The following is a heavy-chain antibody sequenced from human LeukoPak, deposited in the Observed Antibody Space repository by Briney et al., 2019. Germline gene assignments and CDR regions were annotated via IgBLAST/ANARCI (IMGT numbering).Heavy chain of an antibody. CDR1: GGSISSYY. D-gene: IGHD6-13*01. CDR3: ARATSSSWHYYYYYYMDV. V-gene: IGHV4-4*07. J-gene: IGHJ6*03. Sequence: PSETLSLTCTVSGGSISSYYWSWIRQPAGKGPEWIGRIYTSGSTNYNPSLKSRVTMSVDTSKNQLSLKLSSVTAADTAVYYCARATSSSWHYYYYYYMDVWGKGTTVTVSS. CDR2: IYTSGST.